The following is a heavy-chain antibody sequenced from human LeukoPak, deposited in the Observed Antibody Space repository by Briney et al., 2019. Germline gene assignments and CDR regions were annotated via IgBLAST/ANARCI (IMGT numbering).Heavy chain of an antibody. CDR1: GFTFSSYS. CDR2: ISSSSSYI. D-gene: IGHD3-9*01. CDR3: ARCYYDILTGYCNPFDY. V-gene: IGHV3-21*01. J-gene: IGHJ4*02. Sequence: GGSLRPSCAASGFTFSSYSMNWVRQAPGKGLEWVSSISSSSSYIYYADSVKGRFTISRDNAKNSLYLQMNSLRAEDTAVYYCARCYYDILTGYCNPFDYWGQGTLATVSS.